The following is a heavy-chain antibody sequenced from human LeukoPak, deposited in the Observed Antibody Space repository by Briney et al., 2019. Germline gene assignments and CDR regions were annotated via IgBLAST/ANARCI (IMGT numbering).Heavy chain of an antibody. V-gene: IGHV3-23*01. CDR2: MSGSGADI. Sequence: GGSLRLSCAASGFSLSNLAMTWVRQAPGRGLEWVAAMSGSGADIYHADSAKGRFTISRDNSKNTLYLQMNSLRAEDTAVYYCAKDWGSWNPREDFDIWGLGTLVTVSS. J-gene: IGHJ4*02. D-gene: IGHD6-13*01. CDR1: GFSLSNLA. CDR3: AKDWGSWNPREDFDI.